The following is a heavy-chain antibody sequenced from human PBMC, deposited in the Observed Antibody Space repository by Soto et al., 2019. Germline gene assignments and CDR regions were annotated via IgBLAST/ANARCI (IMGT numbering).Heavy chain of an antibody. CDR1: GFMFSAYT. CDR2: ITSNSDHI. V-gene: IGHV3-21*01. Sequence: LRLSCAASGFMFSAYTMSWVRQAPGKGLEWLSSITSNSDHIDYADSVRGRFTVSRDNARKSLYLQMDSLGAEDTGVYYCATPYYYNHWGPGTLVTVSS. J-gene: IGHJ4*02. CDR3: ATPYYYNH.